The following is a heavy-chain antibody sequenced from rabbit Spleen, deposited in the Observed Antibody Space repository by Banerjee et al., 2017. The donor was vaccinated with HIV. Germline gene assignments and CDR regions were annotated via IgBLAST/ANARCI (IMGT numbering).Heavy chain of an antibody. V-gene: IGHV1S45*01. D-gene: IGHD1-1*01. CDR3: ARNYVNAFDP. CDR2: IDAGNASP. CDR1: GFSFSSSYW. J-gene: IGHJ2*01. Sequence: EESGGDLVKPEGSLTLTCTASGFSFSSSYWIYWVRQAPGKGLEWIGMIDAGNASPYYASWAKGRFTISKTSSTTVTLQMTSLTAADTATYFCARNYVNAFDPWGPGTLVTVS.